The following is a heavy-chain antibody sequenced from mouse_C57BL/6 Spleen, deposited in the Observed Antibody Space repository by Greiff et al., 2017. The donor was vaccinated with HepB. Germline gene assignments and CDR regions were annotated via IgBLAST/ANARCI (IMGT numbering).Heavy chain of an antibody. D-gene: IGHD1-1*01. Sequence: EVQVVESGGDLVKPGGSLKLSCAASGFTFSSYGMSWVRQTPDKRLEWVATISSGGSYTYYPDSVKGRFTISRDNAKNTLYLQMSSLKSEDTAMYYCARYYYGSSYYYAMDYWGQGTSVTVSS. J-gene: IGHJ4*01. V-gene: IGHV5-6*01. CDR2: ISSGGSYT. CDR1: GFTFSSYG. CDR3: ARYYYGSSYYYAMDY.